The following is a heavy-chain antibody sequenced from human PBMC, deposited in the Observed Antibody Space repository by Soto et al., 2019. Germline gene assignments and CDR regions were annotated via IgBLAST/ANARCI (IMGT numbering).Heavy chain of an antibody. J-gene: IGHJ4*02. CDR3: VSIRDGVTIFGVVTRNFDY. CDR1: SGSISSSNW. Sequence: SETLSLTCAVSSGSISSSNWWSWVRQPPGKGLEWIGQIYHSGRTNYNPSLKSRVTISVDKSKNQFSLKLNSVTAADTAVYYCVSIRDGVTIFGVVTRNFDYWGQGTLVTVSS. D-gene: IGHD3-3*01. V-gene: IGHV4-4*02. CDR2: IYHSGRT.